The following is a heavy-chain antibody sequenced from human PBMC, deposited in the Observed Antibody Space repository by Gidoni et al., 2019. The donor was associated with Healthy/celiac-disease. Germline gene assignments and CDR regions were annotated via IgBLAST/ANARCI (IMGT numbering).Heavy chain of an antibody. D-gene: IGHD2-15*01. CDR1: GFTFSSYG. CDR3: ARDGYCSGGSCYQPNEIDY. CDR2: IWYDGSNK. J-gene: IGHJ4*02. Sequence: QVQLVESGGGVVQPGRSLRLSCAASGFTFSSYGMHWVRPAPGKGLEWVAVIWYDGSNKYYADSVKGRFTISRDNSKNTLYLQMNSLRAEDTAVYYCARDGYCSGGSCYQPNEIDYWGQGTLVTVSS. V-gene: IGHV3-33*01.